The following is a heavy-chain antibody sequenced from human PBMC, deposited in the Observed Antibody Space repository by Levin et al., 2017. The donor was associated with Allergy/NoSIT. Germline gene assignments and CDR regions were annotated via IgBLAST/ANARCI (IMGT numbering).Heavy chain of an antibody. V-gene: IGHV3-30*04. CDR3: AKAGGLRGGHSTTGYYYGMDV. Sequence: GGSLRLSCAASGFTFRGYAMHWVRQAPGKGLEWVALISFDGSSEYYGDSVKGRFTISRDNSKNTVYLQMNSLRPEDTAVYYCAKAGGLRGGHSTTGYYYGMDVWGKGTTVTVSS. CDR1: GFTFRGYA. CDR2: ISFDGSSE. J-gene: IGHJ6*04. D-gene: IGHD5-18*01.